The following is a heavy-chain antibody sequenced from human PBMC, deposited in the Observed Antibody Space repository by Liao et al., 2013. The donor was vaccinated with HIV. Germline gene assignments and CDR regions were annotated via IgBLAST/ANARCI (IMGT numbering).Heavy chain of an antibody. J-gene: IGHJ4*02. V-gene: IGHV4-61*02. CDR1: GASITRGSHF. CDR2: IYTSGSTNYNRIYTNGST. Sequence: QVQLQESGPGLVKPAQTLSLTCTVSGASITRGSHFWTWVRQPAGKGLEWIGRIYTSGSTNYNRIYTNGSTNYNPSLKSRVTISVDTSKNHFSLKLSSVTAADTAVYYCARWCSGTNCRSFDYWGQGTLVTVSS. CDR3: ARWCSGTNCRSFDY. D-gene: IGHD2-2*01.